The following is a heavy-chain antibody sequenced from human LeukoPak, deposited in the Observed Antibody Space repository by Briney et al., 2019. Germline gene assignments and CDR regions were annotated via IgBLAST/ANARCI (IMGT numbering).Heavy chain of an antibody. CDR2: INIDGRST. Sequence: GGSLRLSCAASGFTFSNYWMHWVRQAPGKGLVWVSRINIDGRSTSYADSVKGRFTISRDNAKNTLSLQMNSLSAEDTAVYYCARELGVVVIGDAFDIWGQGTMVTVSS. D-gene: IGHD3-22*01. CDR3: ARELGVVVIGDAFDI. J-gene: IGHJ3*02. CDR1: GFTFSNYW. V-gene: IGHV3-74*01.